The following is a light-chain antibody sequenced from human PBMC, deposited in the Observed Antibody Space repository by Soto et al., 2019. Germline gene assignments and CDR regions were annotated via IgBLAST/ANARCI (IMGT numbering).Light chain of an antibody. Sequence: QSVLTQPASVSGSPGQSITISCTGSGSDVGAYTSVSWYQQHPGNAPKLMIYEVSNRPSGVSRRFSGSKSGNTASLTISGLQAEDEAHYYCNSYTSDNRDYVFGTGTKVTV. V-gene: IGLV2-14*01. J-gene: IGLJ1*01. CDR3: NSYTSDNRDYV. CDR2: EVS. CDR1: GSDVGAYTS.